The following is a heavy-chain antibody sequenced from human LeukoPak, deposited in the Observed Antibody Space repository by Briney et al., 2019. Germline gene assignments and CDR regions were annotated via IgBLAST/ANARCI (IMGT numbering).Heavy chain of an antibody. D-gene: IGHD3-16*02. Sequence: ASVKVSCKASGYTFTGYYMHWVRQAPGQGLEWMGWINPNSGGTNYAQKFQGRVTMTRDTSISTAYMELRSLRSDDTAIYYCAKSTHDVGSYRDRGQGTLVTVSS. J-gene: IGHJ4*02. CDR1: GYTFTGYY. V-gene: IGHV1-2*02. CDR2: INPNSGGT. CDR3: AKSTHDVGSYRD.